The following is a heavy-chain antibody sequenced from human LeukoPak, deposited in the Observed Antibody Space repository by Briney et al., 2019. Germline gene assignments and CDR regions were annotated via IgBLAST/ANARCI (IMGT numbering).Heavy chain of an antibody. CDR2: IKRDGSAK. CDR3: ARDRVRGDYGVDY. Sequence: GGSLRLSCAATGFTFRDYWMTWVRRPPGKGLEWVANIKRDGSAKYYVDSVKGRFTLSRDNAKDMLYLHMNSLRVEDTAVYYCARDRVRGDYGVDYWGQGTLVTVAS. V-gene: IGHV3-7*04. D-gene: IGHD4-17*01. J-gene: IGHJ4*02. CDR1: GFTFRDYW.